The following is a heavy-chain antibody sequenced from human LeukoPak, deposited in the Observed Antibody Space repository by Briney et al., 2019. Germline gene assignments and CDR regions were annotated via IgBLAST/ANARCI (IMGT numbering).Heavy chain of an antibody. D-gene: IGHD3-22*01. J-gene: IGHJ3*02. CDR3: ARESRWLNAFDI. CDR1: GFTFSSYW. Sequence: GGSLRLSCAASGFTFSSYWMHWVRQAPGKGLVWLVWVSRINSDGSSTSYADSVKGRFTISRDNAKNTLYLQMNSLRAEDTAVYYCARESRWLNAFDIWGQGTMVTVSS. V-gene: IGHV3-74*01. CDR2: INSDGSST.